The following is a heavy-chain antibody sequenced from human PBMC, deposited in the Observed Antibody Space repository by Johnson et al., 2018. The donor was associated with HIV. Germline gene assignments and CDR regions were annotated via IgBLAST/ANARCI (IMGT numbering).Heavy chain of an antibody. CDR1: GFTFSSYG. V-gene: IGHV3-48*04. D-gene: IGHD3-22*01. J-gene: IGHJ3*02. CDR3: ASVPMIVVLDGAFDI. CDR2: ISSRATTI. Sequence: VQLVESGGGVVQPGRSLRLSCAASGFTFSSYGMHWVRQAPGKGLEWVSYISSRATTIYYADSVKGRFTISRDNAKNTLCLQMNSLRAEDTAVYYCASVPMIVVLDGAFDIWGQGTMVTVSS.